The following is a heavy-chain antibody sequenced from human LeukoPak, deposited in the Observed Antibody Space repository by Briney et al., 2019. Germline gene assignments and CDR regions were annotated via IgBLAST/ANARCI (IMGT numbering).Heavy chain of an antibody. J-gene: IGHJ3*02. D-gene: IGHD5-18*01. V-gene: IGHV3-30*18. CDR2: ISYDGSNK. CDR3: AKDHRDTAGAFDI. Sequence: GGSLRLSCAASGITFSSYGIHWVRQAPGKGLEWVAVISYDGSNKYYADSVKGRFTISRDNSRNTLYLQMNSLRAEDTAVYYCAKDHRDTAGAFDIWGQGTTVTVSS. CDR1: GITFSSYG.